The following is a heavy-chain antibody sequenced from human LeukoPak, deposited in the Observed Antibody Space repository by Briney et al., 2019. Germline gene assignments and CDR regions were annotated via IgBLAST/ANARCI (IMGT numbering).Heavy chain of an antibody. CDR1: GYTFSNYD. CDR3: ASPTKQDTVVDQYSGSTRHYYGMDV. Sequence: ASVTVSCKASGYTFSNYDINWVRQAPGQGLEWMGWMNPNSGNTGSAQKFQGRVTMTRSTSISTAYMELTSLRSEDTAVYYCASPTKQDTVVDQYSGSTRHYYGMDVWGQGTTVIVSS. D-gene: IGHD5-12*01. J-gene: IGHJ6*02. V-gene: IGHV1-8*01. CDR2: MNPNSGNT.